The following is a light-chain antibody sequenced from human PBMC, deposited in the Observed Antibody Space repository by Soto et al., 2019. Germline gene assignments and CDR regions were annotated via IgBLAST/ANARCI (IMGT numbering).Light chain of an antibody. CDR2: LGS. J-gene: IGKJ5*01. Sequence: DIVMTQSPLSLPVTPGEPASISCRSSQSLLHSNGNNYLAWYLQKPGQSTQLLIYLGSNRASGVPDRFSGSGSGTDFTLKISRVEAEDVGLYYCMQARQTPITFGQGTRLEIK. CDR1: QSLLHSNGNNY. V-gene: IGKV2-28*01. CDR3: MQARQTPIT.